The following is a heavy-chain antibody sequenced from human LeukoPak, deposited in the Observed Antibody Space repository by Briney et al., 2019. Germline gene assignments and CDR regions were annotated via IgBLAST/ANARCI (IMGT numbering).Heavy chain of an antibody. D-gene: IGHD5-24*01. Sequence: GESLKLSCKGSGYSFTTYGIGCARQMPGKGLEWVGIIYPGDSETRYSPSFQGRVTISADKSISTACLQWSSLQASDTAIYYCVRAPRDGYHDAFDIGGQGTMVTVSS. CDR3: VRAPRDGYHDAFDI. CDR2: IYPGDSET. V-gene: IGHV5-51*01. J-gene: IGHJ3*02. CDR1: GYSFTTYG.